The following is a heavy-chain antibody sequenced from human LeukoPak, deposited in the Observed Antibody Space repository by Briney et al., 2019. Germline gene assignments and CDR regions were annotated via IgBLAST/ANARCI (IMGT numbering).Heavy chain of an antibody. CDR2: IYYSGST. V-gene: IGHV4-34*01. CDR1: GGSFSGYY. Sequence: SETLSLTCAVYGGSFSGYYWSWIRQPPGKGLEWIGSIYYSGSTYYNPSLKSRVTISVDTSKNQFSLKLSSVTAADRAVYYCARHVGYYGSGSYEDYWGQGTLVTVSS. CDR3: ARHVGYYGSGSYEDY. J-gene: IGHJ4*02. D-gene: IGHD3-10*01.